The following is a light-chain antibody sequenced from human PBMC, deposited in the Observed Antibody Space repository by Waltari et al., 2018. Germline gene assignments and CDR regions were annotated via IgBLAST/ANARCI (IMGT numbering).Light chain of an antibody. CDR2: GAT. V-gene: IGLV2-23*01. Sequence: QSALTQPVSVSGSPGQSITLSCTGTSNDIGNYDLVSWYQQRPGEAPKPLMYGATKRPSGVSNRFSGSKSGKTASLTISGLQTEDEADYYCFSFVAANSFVFGPGTKVTVL. J-gene: IGLJ1*01. CDR1: SNDIGNYDL. CDR3: FSFVAANSFV.